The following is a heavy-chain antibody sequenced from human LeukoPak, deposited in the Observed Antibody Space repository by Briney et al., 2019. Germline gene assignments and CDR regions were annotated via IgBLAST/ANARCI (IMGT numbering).Heavy chain of an antibody. CDR2: INPNSGGT. J-gene: IGHJ5*02. CDR1: GYTFTGYY. V-gene: IGHV1-2*02. CDR3: ARGPPIAAAGTNNWFDP. D-gene: IGHD6-13*01. Sequence: ASVKVSCKASGYTFTGYYMHWVRQAPGQGLEWMGWINPNSGGTNYAQKFQGRVTMTRDTSISTAYMELSRLRSDDTAVYYRARGPPIAAAGTNNWFDPWGQGTLVTVSS.